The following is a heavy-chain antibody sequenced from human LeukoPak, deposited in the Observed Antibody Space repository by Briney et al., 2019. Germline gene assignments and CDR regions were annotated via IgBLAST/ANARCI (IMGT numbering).Heavy chain of an antibody. CDR3: ARDSTWLLDY. CDR2: ISSSSSYI. CDR1: GFTFSSYS. D-gene: IGHD6-19*01. J-gene: IGHJ4*02. V-gene: IGHV3-21*04. Sequence: NAGGSLRLSCAASGFTFSSYSMNWVRQAPGKGLEWVSSISSSSSYIYYADSVKGRFTISRDNTKNALYLQMNSLRADDTAVYFCARDSTWLLDYWGQGTLITVSS.